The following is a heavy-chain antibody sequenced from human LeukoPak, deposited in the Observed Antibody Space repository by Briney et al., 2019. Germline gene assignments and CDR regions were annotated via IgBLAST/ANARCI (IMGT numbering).Heavy chain of an antibody. J-gene: IGHJ4*02. V-gene: IGHV3-48*01. Sequence: GGSLRLSCAASGFTFSYHWMTLVRQAPGKGLEWVSYISSSSSTIYYADSVKGRFTISRANAKNSLYLQMNSLRAEDTAVYYCARDGGGYDRTNYFDYWGQGTLVTVSS. CDR3: ARDGGGYDRTNYFDY. CDR2: ISSSSSTI. CDR1: GFTFSYHW. D-gene: IGHD5-12*01.